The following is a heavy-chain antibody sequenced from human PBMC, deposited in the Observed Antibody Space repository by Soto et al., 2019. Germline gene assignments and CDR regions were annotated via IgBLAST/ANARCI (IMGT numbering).Heavy chain of an antibody. D-gene: IGHD3-3*01. Sequence: GGSLRLSCADSGFTFSDYYMSWIRQAPGKGLEWVSYISSSGSTIYYADSVKGRFTISRDNAKNSLYLQMNSLRAADTAVYYCARGLEWLIDIFAMDVWGQGTTVTVSS. CDR3: ARGLEWLIDIFAMDV. J-gene: IGHJ6*02. CDR1: GFTFSDYY. CDR2: ISSSGSTI. V-gene: IGHV3-11*01.